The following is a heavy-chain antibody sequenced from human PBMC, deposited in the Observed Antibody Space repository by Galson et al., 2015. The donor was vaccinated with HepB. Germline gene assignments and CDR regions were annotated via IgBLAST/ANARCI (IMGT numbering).Heavy chain of an antibody. V-gene: IGHV3-11*03. Sequence: SLRLSCAASGFTFSDYYMSWIRQAPGKGLEWVSYISSSSSYTNYADSVKGRFTISRDNAKNSLYLQMNSLRAEDTAVYYCARWMPTVGGPSGYWGQGTLVTVSS. J-gene: IGHJ4*02. D-gene: IGHD4-11*01. CDR1: GFTFSDYY. CDR2: ISSSSSYT. CDR3: ARWMPTVGGPSGY.